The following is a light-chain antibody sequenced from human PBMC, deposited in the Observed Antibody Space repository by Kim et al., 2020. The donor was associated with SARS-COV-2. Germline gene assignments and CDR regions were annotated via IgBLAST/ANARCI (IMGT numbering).Light chain of an antibody. CDR2: GAS. CDR1: QNIANN. V-gene: IGKV3-15*01. CDR3: QHWGT. Sequence: EIDVTQSPATLSVSPGEGATLSCRASQNIANNLGWYHQKPDQPPRLLIYGASTRAPGVPARFSGGGSGTEFTLSISSLQSEDFGVYYCQHWGTFGQGTKVDIK. J-gene: IGKJ1*01.